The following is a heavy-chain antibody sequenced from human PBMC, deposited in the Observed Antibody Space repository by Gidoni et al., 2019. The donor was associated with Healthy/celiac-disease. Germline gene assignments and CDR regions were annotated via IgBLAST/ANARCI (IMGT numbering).Heavy chain of an antibody. Sequence: QVQLVASGGGVVQPGRSLRLSCAASGFTFSSYGMHWVRQAPGKGLEWVAVISYDGSNKYYADSVKGRFTISRDNSKNTLYLQMNSLRAEDTAVYYCAKGGDRGYDFWSGYFAYWGQGTLVTVSS. CDR2: ISYDGSNK. CDR1: GFTFSSYG. V-gene: IGHV3-30*18. D-gene: IGHD3-3*01. J-gene: IGHJ4*02. CDR3: AKGGDRGYDFWSGYFAY.